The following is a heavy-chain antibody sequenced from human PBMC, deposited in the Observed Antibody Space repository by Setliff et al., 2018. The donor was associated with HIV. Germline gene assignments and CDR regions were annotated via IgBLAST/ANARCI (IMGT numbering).Heavy chain of an antibody. J-gene: IGHJ5*01. D-gene: IGHD6-13*01. CDR2: INHSGKT. Sequence: SETLSLTCAVYGGSFSGYYWTWNRQPPGKGLEWIGDINHSGKTNYNRSLKSRVTISLDTSKNQFSLRLTSVTAADTAVYYCAREGGTGRSSWYGAYWYDSWGQGTLVTVSS. CDR1: GGSFSGYY. CDR3: AREGGTGRSSWYGAYWYDS. V-gene: IGHV4-34*01.